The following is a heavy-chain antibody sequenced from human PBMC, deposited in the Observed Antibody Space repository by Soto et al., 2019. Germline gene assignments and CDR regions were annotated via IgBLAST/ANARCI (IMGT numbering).Heavy chain of an antibody. D-gene: IGHD6-19*01. CDR2: ISYDGSNK. Sequence: GGSLRLSCAASGFTFSSYGMHWVRQAPGKGLEWVAVISYDGSNKYYADSVKGRFTISRDNSKNTLYLQMNSLRAEDTAVYYCAKDLKWLVPQTDGMDVWGQGTTVTVSS. J-gene: IGHJ6*02. CDR3: AKDLKWLVPQTDGMDV. CDR1: GFTFSSYG. V-gene: IGHV3-30*18.